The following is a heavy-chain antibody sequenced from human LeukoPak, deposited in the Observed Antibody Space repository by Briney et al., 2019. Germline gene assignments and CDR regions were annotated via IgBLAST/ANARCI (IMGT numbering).Heavy chain of an antibody. D-gene: IGHD2-21*01. V-gene: IGHV3-23*01. J-gene: IGHJ4*02. CDR1: GFTFSDYA. CDR2: ITGSGVST. CDR3: VKAVALGFDY. Sequence: PGGSLRLSCAASGFTFSDYAMSWVRQAPGKGLEWVSAITGSGVSTYYADSVKGRFTISRDNSKNTLYLQMNSLRAEDTAVYFCVKAVALGFDYWGQGTLVTVSS.